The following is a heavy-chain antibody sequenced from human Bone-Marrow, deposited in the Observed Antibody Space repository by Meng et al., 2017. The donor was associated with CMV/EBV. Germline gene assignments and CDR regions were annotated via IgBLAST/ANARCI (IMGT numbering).Heavy chain of an antibody. J-gene: IGHJ5*02. CDR1: GGTFSSYA. CDR3: ARNYDLWRGYPNWFDP. Sequence: ASVKVSCKASGGTFSSYAISWVRQAPGQGLEWMGWINPKSGVTNYAQNFQGRVTMTRDTSVSTAYMELSRLTSNDTAAYFCARNYDLWRGYPNWFDPWGQGTLVTVSS. D-gene: IGHD3-3*01. V-gene: IGHV1-2*02. CDR2: INPKSGVT.